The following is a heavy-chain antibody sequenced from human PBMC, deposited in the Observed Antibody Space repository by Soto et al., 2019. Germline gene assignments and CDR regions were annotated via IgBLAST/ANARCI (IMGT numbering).Heavy chain of an antibody. V-gene: IGHV4-34*01. CDR1: GGSFSGYF. Sequence: QVQLQQWGAGLLKPSETLSLTCAVYGGSFSGYFWSWIRQPPGKGLEWIGEINHSGSTNYNPSLKSRVTISIDTSKNQFSLKLSSVTAADTAVYYCARGGGYSGYLGGYWVQGTLVTVSS. J-gene: IGHJ4*02. CDR2: INHSGST. CDR3: ARGGGYSGYLGGY. D-gene: IGHD5-12*01.